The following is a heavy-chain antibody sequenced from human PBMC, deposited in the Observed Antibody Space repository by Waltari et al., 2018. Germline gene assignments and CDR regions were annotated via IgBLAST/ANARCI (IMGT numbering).Heavy chain of an antibody. CDR2: IKYSGNV. Sequence: QLQLQESGPGLVKPSETMSLTCTVSGDAIATSGQFWGWVRRPPGKGLGGIGTIKYSGNVHYTQSLRGRVTLSVDPSKNQFSLKVTSVTAADTAMYYCAKEITGATLGYWGQGILVTVSS. D-gene: IGHD1-7*01. CDR1: GDAIATSGQF. CDR3: AKEITGATLGY. J-gene: IGHJ4*02. V-gene: IGHV4-39*01.